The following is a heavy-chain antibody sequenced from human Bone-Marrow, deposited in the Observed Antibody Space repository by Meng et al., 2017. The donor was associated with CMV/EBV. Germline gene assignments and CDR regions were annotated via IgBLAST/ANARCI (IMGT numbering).Heavy chain of an antibody. Sequence: ETLSLTCTVSGGSISSYYWSWIRQPPGKGLEWIGRIRSKANSYATAYAASVKGRFTISRDDSKNTAYLQMNSLKTEDTAVYYCTSPTTRYCSSTSCYFDIWGQGTMVTVSS. CDR2: IRSKANSYAT. CDR3: TSPTTRYCSSTSCYFDI. J-gene: IGHJ3*02. D-gene: IGHD2-2*01. V-gene: IGHV3-73*01. CDR1: GGSISSYY.